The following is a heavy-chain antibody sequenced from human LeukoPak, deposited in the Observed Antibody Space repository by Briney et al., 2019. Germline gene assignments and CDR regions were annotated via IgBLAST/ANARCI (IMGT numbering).Heavy chain of an antibody. Sequence: SVKVSCKASGGTFSSYAISWVRQAPGQGPEWMGGIIPIFGTANYAQKFQGRVTITTDESTSTAYMELSSLRSEDTAVYYCARGYSSGYRIDYWGQGTLVTVSS. J-gene: IGHJ4*02. V-gene: IGHV1-69*05. CDR3: ARGYSSGYRIDY. CDR1: GGTFSSYA. D-gene: IGHD3-22*01. CDR2: IIPIFGTA.